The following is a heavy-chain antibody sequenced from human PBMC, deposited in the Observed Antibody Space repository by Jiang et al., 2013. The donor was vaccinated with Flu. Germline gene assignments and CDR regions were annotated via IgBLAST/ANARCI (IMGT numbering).Heavy chain of an antibody. D-gene: IGHD4-17*01. V-gene: IGHV3-48*01. Sequence: VQLVESGGGLVQPGGSLRLSCAAPGFTFSSYNMNWVRQAPGKGLEWVSYISSSSSTIYYAESVKGRFTISRDNAKNSLYLQMNSLRAEDTAVYHCARENYGDYYFDSWGQGILVAVPS. CDR3: ARENYGDYYFDS. J-gene: IGHJ4*02. CDR2: ISSSSSTI. CDR1: GFTFSSYN.